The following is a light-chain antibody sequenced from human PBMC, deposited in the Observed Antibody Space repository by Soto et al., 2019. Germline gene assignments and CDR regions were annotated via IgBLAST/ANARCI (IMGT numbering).Light chain of an antibody. CDR3: GTWDSSLNVGV. Sequence: QSVLPQPPSVSAAPGQKVTISCSGSSSNIGNNYVSWYQQLPGTAPKLLIYDNNKRPSGIPDRFSGSKSGTSATLGITGLQTGDEADYYCGTWDSSLNVGVFGGGTKVTVL. J-gene: IGLJ2*01. CDR1: SSNIGNNY. V-gene: IGLV1-51*01. CDR2: DNN.